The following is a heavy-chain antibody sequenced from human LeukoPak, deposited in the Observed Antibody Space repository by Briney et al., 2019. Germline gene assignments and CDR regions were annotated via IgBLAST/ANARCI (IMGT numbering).Heavy chain of an antibody. Sequence: PSETLSLTCTVSGGSISSHYWSWLRQPPGKGLEWIGYIYYSGSTNYNPSLKSRVTISVDTSKNQFSLKLSSVTAADTAVYYCANNRGPGVWGKGTTVTVSS. CDR1: GGSISSHY. V-gene: IGHV4-59*11. D-gene: IGHD2/OR15-2a*01. J-gene: IGHJ6*04. CDR2: IYYSGST. CDR3: ANNRGPGV.